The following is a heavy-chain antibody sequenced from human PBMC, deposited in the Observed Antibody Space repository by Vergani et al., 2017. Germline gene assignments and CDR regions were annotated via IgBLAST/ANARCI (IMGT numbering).Heavy chain of an antibody. J-gene: IGHJ4*02. D-gene: IGHD6-19*01. V-gene: IGHV3-30-3*01. CDR2: ISYDGSNK. CDR1: GFTFSSYA. Sequence: QVQLVESGGGVVQPGRSLRLSCAASGFTFSSYAMHWVRQAPGKGLEWVAVISYDGSNKYYADSVKGRFTISRDNSKNTLYLQMNSLRAEDTAVYYCARDRFAGSSGWPLYFDYWGQGTLVTVSP. CDR3: ARDRFAGSSGWPLYFDY.